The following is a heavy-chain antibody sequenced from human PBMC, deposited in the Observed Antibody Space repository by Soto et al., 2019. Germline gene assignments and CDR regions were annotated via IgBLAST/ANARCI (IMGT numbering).Heavy chain of an antibody. CDR1: GDSVSSNSAA. V-gene: IGHV6-1*01. Sequence: SQTLSLTCAISGDSVSSNSAAWNWIRQSPSRGLEWLGRTYYRSKWYNDYAVSVKSRITINPDTSKNQFSLQLNSVTPEDTAVYYCARSRKIVRRNTGDSDAFDIWGQGTMVTVSS. CDR3: ARSRKIVRRNTGDSDAFDI. J-gene: IGHJ3*02. CDR2: TYYRSKWYN. D-gene: IGHD7-27*01.